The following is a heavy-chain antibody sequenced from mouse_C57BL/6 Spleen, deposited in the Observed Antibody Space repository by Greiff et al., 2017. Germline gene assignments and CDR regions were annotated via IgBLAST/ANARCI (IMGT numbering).Heavy chain of an antibody. CDR1: GYTFTSYW. J-gene: IGHJ2*01. CDR2: IDPSDSYT. CDR3: ARTPPYYCNYGGFYYFDY. Sequence: QVQLKQPGAELVMPGASVKLSCKASGYTFTSYWMHWVKQRPGQGLEWIGEIDPSDSYTYYNQKFKGKSTLTVDKSSSTAYMQLSSLTSEDSAVYYYARTPPYYCNYGGFYYFDYWGQGTTLTVSS. D-gene: IGHD2-10*01. V-gene: IGHV1-69*01.